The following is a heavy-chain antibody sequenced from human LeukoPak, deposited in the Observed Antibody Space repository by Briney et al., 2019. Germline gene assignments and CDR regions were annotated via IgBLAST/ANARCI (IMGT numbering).Heavy chain of an antibody. CDR3: ARLVAAAGTDDAFDI. CDR1: GYTFTSYD. D-gene: IGHD6-13*01. J-gene: IGHJ3*02. Sequence: GASVKGSCKTSGYTFTSYDIKWVRQATGQGLEWMGWMNPNSGNTGYAQKFQGRVTMTRNTSISTAYMELSSLRSEDTAVYYCARLVAAAGTDDAFDIWGQGTMVTVSS. CDR2: MNPNSGNT. V-gene: IGHV1-8*01.